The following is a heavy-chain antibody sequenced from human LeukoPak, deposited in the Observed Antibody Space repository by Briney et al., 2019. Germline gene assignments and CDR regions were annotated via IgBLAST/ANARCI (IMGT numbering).Heavy chain of an antibody. CDR1: GYTFTGYY. D-gene: IGHD6-25*01. Sequence: GASVKVSCKASGYTFTGYYMHWVRQAPGQGLEWMGWINPNSGGANYAQKFQGRVTMTRDTSISTAYMELGRLRSDDTAVYYCARDPGTEIVAADDYWGQGTLVTVSS. V-gene: IGHV1-2*02. CDR2: INPNSGGA. CDR3: ARDPGTEIVAADDY. J-gene: IGHJ4*02.